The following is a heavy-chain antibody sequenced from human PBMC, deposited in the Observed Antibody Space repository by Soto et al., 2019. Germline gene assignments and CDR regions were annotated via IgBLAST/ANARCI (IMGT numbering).Heavy chain of an antibody. CDR3: ARVLYYGSGSYSPYGMDV. CDR1: GVSFNNNG. CDR2: VSPPFRTS. Sequence: QVQLVQSGAEVKKPGSSVKVSCKTSGVSFNNNGIGWGRQAPGHGLEWMGGVSPPFRTSNYARKFQGRLSITAEASTGTVNMELSSLTSEDTAQYYCARVLYYGSGSYSPYGMDVWGQGTTVTVSS. V-gene: IGHV1-69*01. D-gene: IGHD3-10*01. J-gene: IGHJ6*02.